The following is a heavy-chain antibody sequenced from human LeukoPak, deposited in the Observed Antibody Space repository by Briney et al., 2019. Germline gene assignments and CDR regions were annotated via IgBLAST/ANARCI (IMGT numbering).Heavy chain of an antibody. V-gene: IGHV3-48*02. J-gene: IGHJ3*02. Sequence: PGGSLRLSCAASGFTFSNYGMHWVRQAPGKGLEWVSYISSSSSTIYYADSVKGRFTISRDNAKNSLYLQMNSLRDEDTAVYYCARDIEGYCSGGSCFRDAFDIWGQGTMVTVSS. D-gene: IGHD2-15*01. CDR3: ARDIEGYCSGGSCFRDAFDI. CDR2: ISSSSSTI. CDR1: GFTFSNYG.